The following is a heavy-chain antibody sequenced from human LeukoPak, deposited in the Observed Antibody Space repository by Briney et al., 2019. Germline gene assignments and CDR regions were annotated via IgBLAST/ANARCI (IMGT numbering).Heavy chain of an antibody. CDR3: ARDRSRDGYNFGDFDY. J-gene: IGHJ4*02. CDR1: GGSISSSSYY. Sequence: SETLSLTCTVSGGSISSSSYYWGWIRQPPGKGLEWIGSIYYSGSTYYHPSLKSRVTISVDTSTNQFSLKLSSVTAADTAVYYCARDRSRDGYNFGDFDYWGQGTLVTVSS. D-gene: IGHD5-24*01. CDR2: IYYSGST. V-gene: IGHV4-39*07.